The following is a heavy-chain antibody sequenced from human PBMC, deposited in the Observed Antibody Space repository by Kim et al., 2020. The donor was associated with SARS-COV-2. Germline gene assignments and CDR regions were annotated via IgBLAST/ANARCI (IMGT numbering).Heavy chain of an antibody. V-gene: IGHV3-9*01. CDR2: ISWNRGTI. Sequence: GGSLRLSCGASGFTFGDFAMHWVRQAPGKGLEWVSGISWNRGTIDYADSVKGRFTISRDNAKNSLYLQMNSLRPEDTALYYCARDSGEKAVAAPLDYWGQGTLVAVSS. J-gene: IGHJ4*02. CDR1: GFTFGDFA. CDR3: ARDSGEKAVAAPLDY. D-gene: IGHD6-19*01.